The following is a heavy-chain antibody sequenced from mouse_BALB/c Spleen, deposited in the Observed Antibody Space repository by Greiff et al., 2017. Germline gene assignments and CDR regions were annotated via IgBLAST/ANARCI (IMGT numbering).Heavy chain of an antibody. D-gene: IGHD2-2*01. CDR3: ASGYGAWFAY. CDR1: GFAFSSYD. J-gene: IGHJ3*01. Sequence: EVKLVESGGGLVKPGGSLKLSCAASGFAFSSYDMSWVRQTPEKRLEWVAYISSGGGSTYYPDTVKGRFTISRDNAKNTLYLQMSSLKSEDTAMYYCASGYGAWFAYWGQGTLVTVSA. V-gene: IGHV5-12-1*01. CDR2: ISSGGGST.